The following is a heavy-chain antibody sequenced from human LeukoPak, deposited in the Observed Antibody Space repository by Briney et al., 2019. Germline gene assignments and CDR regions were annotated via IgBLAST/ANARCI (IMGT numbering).Heavy chain of an antibody. D-gene: IGHD5-24*01. V-gene: IGHV4-59*08. CDR3: ARGAGAGYNLQPFDY. CDR1: GGSISSYY. CDR2: IYYSGST. Sequence: PSETLSLTCTVSGGSISSYYWSWIRQPPGKGLEWIGYIYYSGSTKYNPSLKSRVSISVDTSKNQFSLKLSSVTAADTAVYYCARGAGAGYNLQPFDYWGRGTLVTVSS. J-gene: IGHJ4*02.